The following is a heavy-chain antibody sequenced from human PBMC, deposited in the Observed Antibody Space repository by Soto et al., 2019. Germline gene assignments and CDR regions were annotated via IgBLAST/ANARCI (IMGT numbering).Heavy chain of an antibody. CDR2: ITGSDGNT. CDR3: AKTVSTTWAFDY. J-gene: IGHJ4*02. CDR1: GFTFSSYA. D-gene: IGHD2-2*01. Sequence: EVQLLESGGGLVQPGGSLRLSCAASGFTFSSYAMSWVRQAPGKGLEWVSAITGSDGNTYYADSVKGRFTISRDNSKNTLYLQMHSLRADDTAVYYCAKTVSTTWAFDYWGQGTLVTVSS. V-gene: IGHV3-23*01.